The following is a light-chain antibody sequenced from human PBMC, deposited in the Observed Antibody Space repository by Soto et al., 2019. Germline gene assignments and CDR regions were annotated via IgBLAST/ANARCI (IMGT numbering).Light chain of an antibody. Sequence: QAVVTQEPSFSVSPGGTVTPTCGLSSGSVSTGHFPSWYQQTPGQAPRTLIYGTNSRSSGVPDRFSGSILGTKAALTITGAQADDESDYYCVLYMGGGTYVFGAGTKVTVL. V-gene: IGLV8-61*01. CDR2: GTN. CDR3: VLYMGGGTYV. CDR1: SGSVSTGHF. J-gene: IGLJ1*01.